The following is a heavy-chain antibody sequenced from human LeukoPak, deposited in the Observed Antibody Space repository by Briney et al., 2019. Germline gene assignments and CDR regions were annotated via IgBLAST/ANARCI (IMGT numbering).Heavy chain of an antibody. V-gene: IGHV3-33*01. Sequence: GGSLRLSCAASGFTFNTYGMHWVRQAPGKGLEWVAVIWYDGSNKYFADSVKGRFTISRDNSKNSLYLQMNSLRAEDTAMYYCARVLYSYGVLDYWGHGTLVSVSS. CDR2: IWYDGSNK. CDR1: GFTFNTYG. J-gene: IGHJ4*01. D-gene: IGHD5-18*01. CDR3: ARVLYSYGVLDY.